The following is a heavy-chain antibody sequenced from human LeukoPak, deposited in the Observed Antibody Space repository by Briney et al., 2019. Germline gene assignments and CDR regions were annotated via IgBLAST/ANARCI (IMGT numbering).Heavy chain of an antibody. D-gene: IGHD3-22*01. CDR1: GFTFSSYG. J-gene: IGHJ4*02. CDR3: ARDLLGGDGSGHDY. V-gene: IGHV3-33*01. Sequence: GGSLRLSCAASGFTFSSYGMHWVRQAPGKGLEWVAVIWYDGSNKYYADSVKGRFTISRDNSKNTLYLQMNSLRAEDTAVYYCARDLLGGDGSGHDYWGQGTLVTVSS. CDR2: IWYDGSNK.